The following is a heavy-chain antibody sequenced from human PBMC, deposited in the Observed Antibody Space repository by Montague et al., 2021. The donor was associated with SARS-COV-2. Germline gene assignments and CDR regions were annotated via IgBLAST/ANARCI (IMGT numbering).Heavy chain of an antibody. J-gene: IGHJ6*03. CDR3: ARSSGGYCSSTSCYAYYYYMDV. CDR1: GGSISSGSYY. V-gene: IGHV4-61*02. CDR2: IYTSGST. Sequence: TLSLTCTVSGGSISSGSYYWSWIRQPAGKGLEWIGRIYTSGSTNYXPSLKSRVTISVDTSKNQFSLKLSSVTAADTAVYYCARSSGGYCSSTSCYAYYYYMDVWGKGTTVTVSS. D-gene: IGHD2-2*01.